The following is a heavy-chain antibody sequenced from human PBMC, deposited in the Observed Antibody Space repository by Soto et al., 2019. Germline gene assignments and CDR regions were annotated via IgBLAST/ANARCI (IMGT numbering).Heavy chain of an antibody. CDR3: ARVVLLWFHFDY. D-gene: IGHD3-10*01. Sequence: SETLSLTCTVSGGSVSSGSYYWSWIRQPPGKGLEWIGYIYYSGSTNYNPSLKRRVTISVDTSKNQFSLKLSSVTAADTALYYCARVVLLWFHFDYWGQGTLVTFSS. CDR1: GGSVSSGSYY. J-gene: IGHJ4*02. V-gene: IGHV4-61*01. CDR2: IYYSGST.